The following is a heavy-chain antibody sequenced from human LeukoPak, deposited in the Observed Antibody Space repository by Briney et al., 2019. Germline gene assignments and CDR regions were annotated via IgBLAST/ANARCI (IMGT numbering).Heavy chain of an antibody. J-gene: IGHJ5*02. CDR1: VGSINSGGYY. V-gene: IGHV4-31*03. D-gene: IGHD5-18*01. CDR2: IYYSGST. Sequence: SETLSLTCTVSVGSINSGGYYWSWIRQHPGKGLEWIGYIYYSGSTYYNPSLKSRVTIPVDTSKNQFSLKLSSVTAADTAVYYCARVPYSGYSYENWFDPWGQGTLVTVSS. CDR3: ARVPYSGYSYENWFDP.